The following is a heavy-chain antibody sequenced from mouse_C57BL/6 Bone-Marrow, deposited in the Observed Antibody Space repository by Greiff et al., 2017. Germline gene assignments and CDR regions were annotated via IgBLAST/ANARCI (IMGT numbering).Heavy chain of an antibody. J-gene: IGHJ1*02. Sequence: VQLQQPGAELVRPGASVKLSSTASGFNIKDDYMHWVKQRPEQGLEWIGWLEPENGDTESDSKFQGKATIKADPSSITAYLQLRSLTSEDTAVYSSTTDRDYCCCYWYFDVWGTETTVTGSS. CDR2: LEPENGDT. CDR3: TTDRDYCCCYWYFDV. CDR1: GFNIKDDY. D-gene: IGHD2-13*01. V-gene: IGHV14-4*01.